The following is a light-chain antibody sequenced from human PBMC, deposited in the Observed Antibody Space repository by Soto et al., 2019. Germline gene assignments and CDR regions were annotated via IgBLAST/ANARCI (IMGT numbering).Light chain of an antibody. CDR1: SSDVGAYNY. CDR3: SSYTARGIPWV. J-gene: IGLJ3*02. CDR2: QVK. Sequence: QSVLTQPASVSGSPGQSITISCTGTSSDVGAYNYVSWYQQHPGKAPKLIISQVKIRPSGISNRFSGSKSGTTASLTISWLQAEDEADYYCSSYTARGIPWVFGGGTQLTVL. V-gene: IGLV2-14*01.